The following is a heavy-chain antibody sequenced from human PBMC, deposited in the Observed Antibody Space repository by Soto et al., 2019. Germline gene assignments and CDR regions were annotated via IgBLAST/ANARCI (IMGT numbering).Heavy chain of an antibody. CDR2: INHSGST. D-gene: IGHD5-12*01. Sequence: SETLSLTCAVYGGSVSGDYWSWIRQPPGKGLEWIGEINHSGSTNYNPSLKSRVTISVDTSKNQFSLKLSSVTAADTAVYYCARDWGGYDFGPYYYYGMDVWGQGTTVTVSS. J-gene: IGHJ6*02. CDR1: GGSVSGDY. V-gene: IGHV4-34*01. CDR3: ARDWGGYDFGPYYYYGMDV.